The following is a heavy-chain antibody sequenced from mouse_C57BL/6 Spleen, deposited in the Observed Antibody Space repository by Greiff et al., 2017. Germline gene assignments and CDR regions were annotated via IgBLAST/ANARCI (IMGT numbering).Heavy chain of an antibody. CDR2: IYPGSGST. Sequence: QVQLQQPGAELVKPGASVKMSCKASGYTFTSYWITWVKQRPGQGLEWIGDIYPGSGSTNYNEKFKSKATLTVDTSSSTAYMQLSSLTSEDSAVYYCARGAQATWGYYFDYWGQGSTLTVSS. V-gene: IGHV1-55*01. CDR1: GYTFTSYW. CDR3: ARGAQATWGYYFDY. D-gene: IGHD3-2*02. J-gene: IGHJ2*01.